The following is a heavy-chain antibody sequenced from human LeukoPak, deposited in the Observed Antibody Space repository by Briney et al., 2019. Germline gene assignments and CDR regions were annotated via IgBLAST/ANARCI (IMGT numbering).Heavy chain of an antibody. Sequence: SATLSLTCAVYGASFSGYYWSWIRPPPGKGLEGIGEINHSGSTNYNPSLKSRVTISVDTSKDQFALKLSSVTAADTAVYYCARRSLPYYYGSGRNRYNWFDPWGQGTLVTVSS. CDR3: ARRSLPYYYGSGRNRYNWFDP. D-gene: IGHD3-10*01. J-gene: IGHJ5*02. V-gene: IGHV4-34*01. CDR2: INHSGST. CDR1: GASFSGYY.